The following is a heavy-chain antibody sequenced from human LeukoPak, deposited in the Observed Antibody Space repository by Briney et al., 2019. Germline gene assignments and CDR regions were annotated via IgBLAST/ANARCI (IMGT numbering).Heavy chain of an antibody. CDR1: GFTFSSYA. CDR2: ISYDGSNK. V-gene: IGHV3-30*04. CDR3: ARDEVVPAAIPPGMDV. D-gene: IGHD2-2*02. Sequence: PGGSLRLSCAASGFTFSSYAMHWVRQAPGKGLEWVAVISYDGSNKYYADSVKGRFTISRDNSKNTLYLQMNSLRAEDTAVYYCARDEVVPAAIPPGMDVWGQGTTVTVSS. J-gene: IGHJ6*02.